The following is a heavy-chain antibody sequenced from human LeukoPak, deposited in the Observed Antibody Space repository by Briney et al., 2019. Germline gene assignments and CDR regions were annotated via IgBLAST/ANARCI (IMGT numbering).Heavy chain of an antibody. CDR1: GVSVSSSSSY. D-gene: IGHD6-13*01. V-gene: IGHV4-39*07. CDR3: ARSWGIAAAGVFDL. Sequence: SETLSLTCTVSGVSVSSSSSYWGWIRQPPEKGLEWIGSIYHSGSAYFNPSLKSRVTISVDTSKKQFSLRLTSVTPADTAVYYCARSWGIAAAGVFDLWGQGSLVTVSS. CDR2: IYHSGSA. J-gene: IGHJ4*02.